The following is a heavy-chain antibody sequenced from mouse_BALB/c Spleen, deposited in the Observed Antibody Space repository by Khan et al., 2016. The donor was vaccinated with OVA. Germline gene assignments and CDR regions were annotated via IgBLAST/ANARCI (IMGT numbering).Heavy chain of an antibody. CDR2: ISYSGRT. D-gene: IGHD1-2*01. CDR3: ARTARIEY. CDR1: GFSITSGYG. V-gene: IGHV3-2*02. Sequence: EVKLEVSGPGLVKPSQSLSLTCTVTGFSITSGYGRKLIRQPPGNKLGWMGYISYSGRTNYNPSITRRITITRDTSKNQFFLQLNSVTTEDTATYYCARTARIEYWGQGTTLTVSS. J-gene: IGHJ2*01.